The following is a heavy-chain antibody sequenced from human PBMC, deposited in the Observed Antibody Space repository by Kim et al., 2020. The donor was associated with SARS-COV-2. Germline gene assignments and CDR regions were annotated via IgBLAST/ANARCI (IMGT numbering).Heavy chain of an antibody. CDR3: ARVYSSGWDLNYFDY. V-gene: IGHV3-66*01. Sequence: DSVKGRFTISRDNSKNTLYLQMNSLRAEDTAVYYCARVYSSGWDLNYFDYWGQGTLVTVSS. D-gene: IGHD6-19*01. J-gene: IGHJ4*02.